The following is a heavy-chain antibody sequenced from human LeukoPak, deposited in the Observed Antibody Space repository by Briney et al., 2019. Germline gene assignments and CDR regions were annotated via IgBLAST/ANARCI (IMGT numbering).Heavy chain of an antibody. CDR3: ARGLRVGVTGGAY. J-gene: IGHJ4*02. Sequence: PSETLSLTCTVSGVSISSSSYYWGWIRQPPGKGLEWIGSIYYSGSTYYNPSLKSRVTMSVDTSKNQFSLKLTSVTAADTAVYYCARGLRVGVTGGAYWGQGTLVTVSS. CDR2: IYYSGST. V-gene: IGHV4-39*07. D-gene: IGHD1-26*01. CDR1: GVSISSSSYY.